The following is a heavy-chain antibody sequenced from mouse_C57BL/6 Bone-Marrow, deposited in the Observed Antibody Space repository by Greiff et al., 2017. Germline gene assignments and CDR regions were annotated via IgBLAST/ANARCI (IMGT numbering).Heavy chain of an antibody. CDR1: GYTFTSYW. V-gene: IGHV1-55*01. CDR3: ARSGPLGRSVDY. J-gene: IGHJ2*01. D-gene: IGHD4-1*01. CDR2: IYPTSGRT. Sequence: QVQLKQPGADLVKPGASVKMSCTASGYTFTSYWITWVKQRPGQGLEWIGDIYPTSGRTNYNEKFKSKAILTVDTSSNTAFMQLSSLTSEDSAVFYCARSGPLGRSVDYWGQGTTLTVSS.